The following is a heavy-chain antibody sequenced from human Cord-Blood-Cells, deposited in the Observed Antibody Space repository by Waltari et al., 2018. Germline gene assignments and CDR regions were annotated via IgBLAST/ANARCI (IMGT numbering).Heavy chain of an antibody. Sequence: QLQLQESGPGLVKPSETLSLTCTVSGGSISSSSYYLGWIRQPPGKGLELIGSIYYSGSTYYNPSLKSRVTISVDTSKNQFSLKLSSVTAADTAVYYCARTTGGRNWYFDLWGRGTLVTVSS. V-gene: IGHV4-39*01. D-gene: IGHD7-27*01. CDR2: IYYSGST. CDR1: GGSISSSSYY. J-gene: IGHJ2*01. CDR3: ARTTGGRNWYFDL.